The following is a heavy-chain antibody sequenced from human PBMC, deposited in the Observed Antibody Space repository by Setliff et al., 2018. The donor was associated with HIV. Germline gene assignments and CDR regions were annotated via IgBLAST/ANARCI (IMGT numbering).Heavy chain of an antibody. Sequence: GGSLRLSCAASGITFSRSAMSWVRQAPGKGLEWVSGISGSGDDTYYADSVKGRFTISRDNSKNTVYLQMNSLRPEDTAVYYCARAHPGAYNWNYYNPPRWFDPWGQGTLVTVSS. D-gene: IGHD1-7*01. CDR3: ARAHPGAYNWNYYNPPRWFDP. V-gene: IGHV3-23*01. CDR2: ISGSGDDT. CDR1: GITFSRSA. J-gene: IGHJ5*02.